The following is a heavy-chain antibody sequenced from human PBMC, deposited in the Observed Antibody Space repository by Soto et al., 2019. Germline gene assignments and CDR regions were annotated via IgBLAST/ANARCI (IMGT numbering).Heavy chain of an antibody. CDR1: GFSFSTYN. D-gene: IGHD6-19*01. CDR3: ARAIAVGSTSLDY. Sequence: GGSLRLSCAASGFSFSTYNMNWVRQAPGRGLEWVSYISSRSSTIYHADSVKGRFTISRDNAKNSPYLQMDSLRDEDTAVYFCARAIAVGSTSLDYWGLGTRVTVS. V-gene: IGHV3-48*02. J-gene: IGHJ4*02. CDR2: ISSRSSTI.